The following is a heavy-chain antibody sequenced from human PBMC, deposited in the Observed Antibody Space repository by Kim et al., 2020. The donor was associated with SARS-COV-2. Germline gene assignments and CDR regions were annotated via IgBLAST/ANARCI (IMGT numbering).Heavy chain of an antibody. D-gene: IGHD1-7*01. Sequence: SETLSLTCTVSGGSISSSSYYWGWIRQPPGKGLEWIGSIYYSGSTYYNPSLKSRVTISVDTSKNQFSLKLSSVTAADTAVYYCARGGKYYEYNWNWGGM. CDR2: IYYSGST. CDR3: ARGGKYYEYNWNWGGM. CDR1: GGSISSSSYY. V-gene: IGHV4-39*01. J-gene: IGHJ6*01.